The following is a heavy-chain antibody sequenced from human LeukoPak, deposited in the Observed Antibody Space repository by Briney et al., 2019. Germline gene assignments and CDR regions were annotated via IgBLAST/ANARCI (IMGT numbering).Heavy chain of an antibody. CDR2: ISYDGSNK. J-gene: IGHJ4*02. V-gene: IGHV3-30*18. CDR3: AKVTYSSSWHTIDY. Sequence: GGSLRLSCAASGFTFSNYWMSWVRQAPGKGLEWVAVISYDGSNKYYADSVKGRFTISRDNSKNTLYLQMNSLRAEDTAVYCCAKVTYSSSWHTIDYWGQGTLVTVSS. D-gene: IGHD6-13*01. CDR1: GFTFSNYW.